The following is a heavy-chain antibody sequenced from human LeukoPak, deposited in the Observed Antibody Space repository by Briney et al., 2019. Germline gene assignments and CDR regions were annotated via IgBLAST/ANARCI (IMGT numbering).Heavy chain of an antibody. J-gene: IGHJ4*02. D-gene: IGHD3-10*01. V-gene: IGHV4-30-2*01. Sequence: SQTLSLTCTVSGGSISSGGYYWSWIRQPPGKGLEWIGYIYHSGSTYYNPSLKSRVTMSVDTSKNQFSLKLSSVTAADTAVYYCARGHYYGSGSYAVLDYWGQGTLVTVSS. CDR1: GGSISSGGYY. CDR2: IYHSGST. CDR3: ARGHYYGSGSYAVLDY.